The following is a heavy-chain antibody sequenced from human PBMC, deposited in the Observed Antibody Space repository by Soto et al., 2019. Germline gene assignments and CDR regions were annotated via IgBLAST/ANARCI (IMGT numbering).Heavy chain of an antibody. Sequence: GGSLRLSCAASGFTFSSYSMNWVRQAPGKGLEWVSSISSSSSYIYYADSVKGRFTISRDNAKNPLYLQMNSLRAEDTAVYYCARDPLLGGAFDIWGQGTMVTVSS. V-gene: IGHV3-21*01. D-gene: IGHD2-15*01. J-gene: IGHJ3*02. CDR1: GFTFSSYS. CDR2: ISSSSSYI. CDR3: ARDPLLGGAFDI.